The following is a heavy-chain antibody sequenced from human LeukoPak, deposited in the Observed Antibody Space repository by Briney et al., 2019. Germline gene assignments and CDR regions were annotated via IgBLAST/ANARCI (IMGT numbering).Heavy chain of an antibody. CDR3: ATVYYYGSGSTYYMDV. D-gene: IGHD3-10*01. CDR2: FDPEDGET. J-gene: IGHJ1*01. Sequence: ASVKVSCKVSGYTLTELSMHWVRQAPGKGLEWMGGFDPEDGETIYAQKFQGRVTMTEDTSTDTAYMELSSLRSEDTAVYYCATVYYYGSGSTYYMDVWGQGTLVTVSS. CDR1: GYTLTELS. V-gene: IGHV1-24*01.